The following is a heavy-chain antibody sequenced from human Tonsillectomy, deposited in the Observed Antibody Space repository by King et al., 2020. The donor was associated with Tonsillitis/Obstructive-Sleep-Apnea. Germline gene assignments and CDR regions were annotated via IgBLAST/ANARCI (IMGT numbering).Heavy chain of an antibody. CDR3: GTNHGDYYHYMDV. J-gene: IGHJ6*03. V-gene: IGHV4-34*01. D-gene: IGHD2-2*01. Sequence: QVQLQQWGAGLLKPSETLSLTCAIYGGSFSGYYWSWIRQPPGKGLEWIGEINHSGKTDYNPSLKSRVTISVDTSKNQFSLKLTSVTAADTAVYFCGTNHGDYYHYMDVWGKGTTVTVSS. CDR2: INHSGKT. CDR1: GGSFSGYY.